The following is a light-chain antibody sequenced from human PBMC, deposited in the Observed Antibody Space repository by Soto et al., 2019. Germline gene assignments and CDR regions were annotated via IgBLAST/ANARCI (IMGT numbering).Light chain of an antibody. CDR2: ATS. CDR3: QQSYNFPRT. J-gene: IGKJ1*01. Sequence: DSQMTKTPSSLSASVGDRVTITWLASQKIVTYLNWYLRKPGQAPKLLIYATSSLQSGVPPRFSGSGSGTEFSFTISSLQPEDFATYFCQQSYNFPRTFGQGTKVDIK. CDR1: QKIVTY. V-gene: IGKV1-39*01.